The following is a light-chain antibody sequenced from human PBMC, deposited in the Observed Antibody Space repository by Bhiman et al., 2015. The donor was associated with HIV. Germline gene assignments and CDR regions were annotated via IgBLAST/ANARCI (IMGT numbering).Light chain of an antibody. J-gene: IGLJ2*01. CDR1: SSDVGGYNY. CDR2: EVN. V-gene: IGLV2-8*01. Sequence: QSALTQPPSASGSPGQAVTISCTGTSSDVGGYNYVSWYQQHPGKAPKVMIYEVNKRPSGVPDRFSGSKSGNTASLTVSGLQAEDEADYYCSSYAGSNVVIFGGGTKVTVL. CDR3: SSYAGSNVVI.